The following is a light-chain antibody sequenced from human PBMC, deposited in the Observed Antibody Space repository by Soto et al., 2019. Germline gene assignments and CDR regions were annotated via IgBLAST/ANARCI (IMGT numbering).Light chain of an antibody. CDR1: QSVSSN. V-gene: IGKV3-15*01. Sequence: EIVMTQSPATLSVSPGERATLSCRASQSVSSNLAWYQQKPGQAPRLLIYGASTRATGIPARFSGSGSGTEFTLTISSLQSEDFVVYYCQHYNNWPRTFGQGTKVDIK. CDR2: GAS. CDR3: QHYNNWPRT. J-gene: IGKJ1*01.